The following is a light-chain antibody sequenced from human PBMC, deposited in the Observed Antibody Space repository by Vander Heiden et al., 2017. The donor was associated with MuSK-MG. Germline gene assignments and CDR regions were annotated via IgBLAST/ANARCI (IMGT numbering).Light chain of an antibody. J-gene: IGKJ5*01. CDR2: DAS. Sequence: EIVLTQSPGTLSLSPGEGATLSCRASQSVPSDFLAWYQQIPGQAPRLLIYDASTRATGIPDRFSASGYGTDFTLTISRREAEDFAVYYCQQYGDSPLITFGQGTRLDIK. CDR1: QSVPSDF. CDR3: QQYGDSPLIT. V-gene: IGKV3-20*01.